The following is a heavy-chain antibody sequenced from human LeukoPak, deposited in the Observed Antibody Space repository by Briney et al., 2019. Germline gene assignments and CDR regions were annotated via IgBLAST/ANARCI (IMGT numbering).Heavy chain of an antibody. CDR1: GGSISSSYW. CDR2: IYHGGST. CDR3: ARSYWTGYHHLDF. D-gene: IGHD3/OR15-3a*01. J-gene: IGHJ4*02. Sequence: PSETLSLTCAVSGGSISSSYWWTWVRQPPGKGLEWIGEIYHGGSTNYNPSLKSRLTISVDKSKNQFSLKLSSVTAADTAVYYCARSYWTGYHHLDFWGQGTLVTVSS. V-gene: IGHV4-4*02.